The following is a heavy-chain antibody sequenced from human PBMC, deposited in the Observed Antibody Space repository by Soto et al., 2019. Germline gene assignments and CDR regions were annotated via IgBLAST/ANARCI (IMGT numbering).Heavy chain of an antibody. V-gene: IGHV3-23*01. CDR2: ISGSGGST. CDR1: GFTFSSYA. D-gene: IGHD4-17*01. J-gene: IGHJ4*02. CDR3: AKEGFFHDYSDSCFDY. Sequence: EVQLLESGGGLVQPGGSLRLSCAASGFTFSSYAMSWVRQAPGKGLEWVSAISGSGGSTYYADSVKGRLTISRDNSKNTLNLQMNSLRAEDTAVYYCAKEGFFHDYSDSCFDYWGQGTLVTVSS.